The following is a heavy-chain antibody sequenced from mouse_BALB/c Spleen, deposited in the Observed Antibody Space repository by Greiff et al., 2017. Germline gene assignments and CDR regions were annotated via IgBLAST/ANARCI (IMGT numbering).Heavy chain of an antibody. CDR3: ARPYGYDGYYFDD. J-gene: IGHJ2*01. CDR1: GYTFTDYA. CDR2: ISTYYGNT. Sequence: QVQLKESGPELVRPGVSVKISCKGSGYTFTDYAMHWVKQSHAKSLEWIGVISTYYGNTNYNQKFKGKATMTVDKSSSTAYMELARLTSEDSAIYYCARPYGYDGYYFDDWGQGTTLTVSS. V-gene: IGHV1-67*01. D-gene: IGHD2-2*01.